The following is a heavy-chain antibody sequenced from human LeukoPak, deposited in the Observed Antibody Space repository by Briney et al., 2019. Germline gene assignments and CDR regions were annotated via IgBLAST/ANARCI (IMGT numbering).Heavy chain of an antibody. D-gene: IGHD3-16*01. Sequence: HSETLSLTCTVPGGSISRYYWSCIRHPPGKGLEYIGYIFYDGSTNYNPSLKSRVTISTDTSKIHFSLRLTSVTAADTDLYYCARRGGGHAFDIWGQGTMVTVSS. CDR3: ARRGGGHAFDI. V-gene: IGHV4-59*08. J-gene: IGHJ3*02. CDR1: GGSISRYY. CDR2: IFYDGST.